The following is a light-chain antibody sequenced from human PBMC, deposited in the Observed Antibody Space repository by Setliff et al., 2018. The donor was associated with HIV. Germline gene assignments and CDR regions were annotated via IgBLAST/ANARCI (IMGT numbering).Light chain of an antibody. CDR3: TSYTGSDTYV. Sequence: QSALTQPASVSAAPGLSNTISCTGTKSDIGGYNYVSWYVQEPGKAPKLIMYDFTSRPSGISNRFSGSKSGNTASLTISGLRAEDEGDYYCTSYTGSDTYVFGTGTKVTVL. V-gene: IGLV2-14*03. J-gene: IGLJ1*01. CDR1: KSDIGGYNY. CDR2: DFT.